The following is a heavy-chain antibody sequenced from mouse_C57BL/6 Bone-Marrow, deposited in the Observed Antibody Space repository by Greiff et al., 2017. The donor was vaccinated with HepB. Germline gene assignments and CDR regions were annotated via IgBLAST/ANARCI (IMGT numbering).Heavy chain of an antibody. CDR2: INPSTGGT. CDR3: ASGDGFAY. D-gene: IGHD1-1*01. CDR1: GYSFTGYY. V-gene: IGHV1-42*01. Sequence: EVKLVESGPELVKPGASVKISCKASGYSFTGYYMNWVKQSPEKSLEWIGEINPSTGGTTYNQKFKAKATLTVDKSSSTAYMQLKSLTSEDSAVYYCASGDGFAYWGQGTLVTVSA. J-gene: IGHJ3*01.